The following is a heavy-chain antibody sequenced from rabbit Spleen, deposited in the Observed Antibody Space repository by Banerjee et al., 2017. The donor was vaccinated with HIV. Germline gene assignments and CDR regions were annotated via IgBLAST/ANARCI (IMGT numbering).Heavy chain of an antibody. V-gene: IGHV1S45*01. J-gene: IGHJ6*01. CDR3: ARDTGSSFSSYGMDL. D-gene: IGHD8-1*01. CDR2: IYAGSSGTT. Sequence: EESGGGLVQPEGSLTLTCTASGFSFSSSYWICWVRQAPGKGLEWIACIYAGSSGTTYYASWAKGRFTCSKTSSTTVTLQMTSLTVADTATYFCARDTGSSFSSYGMDLWGPGTLVTVS. CDR1: GFSFSSSYW.